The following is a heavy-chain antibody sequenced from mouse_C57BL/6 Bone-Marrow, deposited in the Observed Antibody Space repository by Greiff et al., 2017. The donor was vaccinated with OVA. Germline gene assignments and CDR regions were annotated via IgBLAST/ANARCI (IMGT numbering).Heavy chain of an antibody. V-gene: IGHV2-9*01. CDR2: IWGGGST. Sequence: VKLVESGPGLVAPSQSLSITCTVSGFSLTSYGVDWVRQPPGKGLEWLGVIWGGGSTNYNSALMSRLSISKDNSKSQVFLKMNSLHTDDTAMYDSAKYDDDVGFAYWGQGTLVTVSA. CDR3: AKYDDDVGFAY. D-gene: IGHD2-4*01. J-gene: IGHJ3*01. CDR1: GFSLTSYG.